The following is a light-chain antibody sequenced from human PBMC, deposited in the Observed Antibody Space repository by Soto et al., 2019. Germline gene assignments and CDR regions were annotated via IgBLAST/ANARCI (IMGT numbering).Light chain of an antibody. Sequence: DIQMTQSPSSLSASVGGRVTITCRASQNLNNYLNWYQQKPGKAPDLLIYAASRLQSGVPSRFSGSGSGTDFTLTISSLQPEDFAVYYCQQSYSTPWTLGQGTKVEIK. CDR1: QNLNNY. CDR2: AAS. V-gene: IGKV1-39*01. CDR3: QQSYSTPWT. J-gene: IGKJ1*01.